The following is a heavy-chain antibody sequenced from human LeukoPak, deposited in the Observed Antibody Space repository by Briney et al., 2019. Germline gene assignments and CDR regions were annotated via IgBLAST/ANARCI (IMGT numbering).Heavy chain of an antibody. D-gene: IGHD3-22*01. Sequence: PGGSLRLSCAASGFTFSSYSMNWVRQAPGKGLEWVSYISSSSSTIYYADSVKGRFTISRDNAKNSLYLQMNSLRAEDTAVYYCARDYYYDSSGYYHGIFDYWGQGTLVTVSS. CDR3: ARDYYYDSSGYYHGIFDY. CDR1: GFTFSSYS. CDR2: ISSSSSTI. J-gene: IGHJ4*02. V-gene: IGHV3-48*01.